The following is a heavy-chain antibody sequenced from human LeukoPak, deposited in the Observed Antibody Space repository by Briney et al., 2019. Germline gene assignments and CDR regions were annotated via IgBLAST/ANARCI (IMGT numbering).Heavy chain of an antibody. J-gene: IGHJ4*02. Sequence: PGGSLRLSCAASGFTFSSYSMNWVRQAPGKGLEWVSYISRSSSTIYYADSVKGRFTISRDNAKNSLYLQMNSLRAEDTAVYYCARVSMVRAEFDYWGQGTLVTVSS. V-gene: IGHV3-48*01. CDR1: GFTFSSYS. D-gene: IGHD3-10*01. CDR2: ISRSSSTI. CDR3: ARVSMVRAEFDY.